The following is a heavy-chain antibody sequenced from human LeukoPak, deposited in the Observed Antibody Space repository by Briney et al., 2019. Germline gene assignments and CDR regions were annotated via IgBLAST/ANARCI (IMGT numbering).Heavy chain of an antibody. D-gene: IGHD6-19*01. Sequence: PSETLSLTCTLSGDSISSSDHYWVWIRQSPGKGLEWIGEINHSGSTNYNPSLKSRVTISVDTSKNQFSLKLSSVTAADTAVYYCARDGAVAGTYYFDYWGQGTLVTVSS. CDR1: GDSISSSDHY. CDR2: INHSGST. V-gene: IGHV4-39*07. CDR3: ARDGAVAGTYYFDY. J-gene: IGHJ4*02.